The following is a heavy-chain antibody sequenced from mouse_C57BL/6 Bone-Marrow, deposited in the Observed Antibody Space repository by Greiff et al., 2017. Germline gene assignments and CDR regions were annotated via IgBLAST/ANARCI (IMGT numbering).Heavy chain of an antibody. CDR2: ISYSGST. D-gene: IGHD1-1*01. CDR1: GYSITSDY. CDR3: ARCNYYGSSYPYFDY. V-gene: IGHV3-8*01. J-gene: IGHJ2*01. Sequence: EVKLVESGPGLAKPSQTLSLTCSVTGYSITSDYWNWIRKFPGNKLEYMGYISYSGSTYYNPSLKSRISITRDTSKNQYYLQLNSLTTEDPTTYYGARCNYYGSSYPYFDYWGQGTTLTVSS.